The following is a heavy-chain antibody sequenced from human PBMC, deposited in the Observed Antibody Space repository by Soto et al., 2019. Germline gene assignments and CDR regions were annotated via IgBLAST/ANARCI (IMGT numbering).Heavy chain of an antibody. Sequence: PVGSLRLSCAASGFTFRSYSMNWVRQAPGKGLEWVSYISSSNRTINYADSVKGRFIISRDNAKNSLYLQMHSLRDEDTAVYYCAREGWPLLQTGMDVWGQGTTVTVSS. J-gene: IGHJ6*02. CDR1: GFTFRSYS. D-gene: IGHD2-15*01. CDR3: AREGWPLLQTGMDV. CDR2: ISSSNRTI. V-gene: IGHV3-48*02.